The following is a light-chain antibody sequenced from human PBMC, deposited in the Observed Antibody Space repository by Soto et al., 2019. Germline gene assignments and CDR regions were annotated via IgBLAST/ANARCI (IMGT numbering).Light chain of an antibody. CDR2: DAS. CDR1: QVINNY. CDR3: QQYESLPIT. Sequence: DIQMTHSPSSLSASVGDRVTITCHASQVINNYLNWYQQKPGKAPKLLIFDASILETGVPSKFSGSGSGTDFTFTISSLQPEDIATYYCQQYESLPITFGQGTRLEIK. V-gene: IGKV1-33*01. J-gene: IGKJ5*01.